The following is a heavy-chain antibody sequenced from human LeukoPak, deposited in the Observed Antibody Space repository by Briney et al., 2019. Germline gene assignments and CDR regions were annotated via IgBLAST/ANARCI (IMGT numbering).Heavy chain of an antibody. J-gene: IGHJ4*02. CDR2: IKQDGSEK. Sequence: GGSLRLSCAASGFTFSSDWMSWVRQAPGKGLEWVANIKQDGSEKYYVDSVRGRFTISRDNAKNSLYLQMDSLRAEDTAVYYCAREAVLTVYAEGFDYWGQGTLVTVSS. CDR3: AREAVLTVYAEGFDY. CDR1: GFTFSSDW. V-gene: IGHV3-7*01. D-gene: IGHD2-8*01.